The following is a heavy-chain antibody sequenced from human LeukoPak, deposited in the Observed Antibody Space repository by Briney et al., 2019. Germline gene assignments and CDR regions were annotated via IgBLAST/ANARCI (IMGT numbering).Heavy chain of an antibody. D-gene: IGHD3-22*01. CDR2: TYITGST. CDR3: ARLKYYDSTGYSPGYYMDV. Sequence: SETLSLTCSVAGGSIINYYWSWIRQSAGTGLEWVVRTYITGSTTYNPSLQSRLSMSVDTSKNQFSLRLRSVSAADTAVYYCARLKYYDSTGYSPGYYMDVWGKGITVTVSS. CDR1: GGSIINYY. V-gene: IGHV4-4*07. J-gene: IGHJ6*03.